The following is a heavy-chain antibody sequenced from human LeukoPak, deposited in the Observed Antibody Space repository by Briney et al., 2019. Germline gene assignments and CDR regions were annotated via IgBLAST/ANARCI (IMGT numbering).Heavy chain of an antibody. D-gene: IGHD6-13*01. J-gene: IGHJ4*02. CDR1: GFTFSSYS. CDR3: ARDPTQQLVLNYFDY. Sequence: PGGSLRLPCAASGFTFSSYSMNWVRQAPGKGLEWVSFISSSSSYIYYADSVKGRFTISRDNAKNSLYLQMNSLRAEDTAVYHCARDPTQQLVLNYFDYWGQGTLVTVSS. CDR2: ISSSSSYI. V-gene: IGHV3-21*01.